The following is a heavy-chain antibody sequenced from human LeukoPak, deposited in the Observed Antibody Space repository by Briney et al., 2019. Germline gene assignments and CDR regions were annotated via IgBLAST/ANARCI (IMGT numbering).Heavy chain of an antibody. CDR2: INHSGST. CDR1: GGSFSGYY. CDR3: ARHAYCGGDCYSEGLDY. J-gene: IGHJ4*02. V-gene: IGHV4-34*01. Sequence: SETLSLTCAVYGGSFSGYYWSWIRQPPGKGLEWIGEINHSGSTNYNPSLKSRVTISVDTSKNQFSLKLSSVTAADTAVYYCARHAYCGGDCYSEGLDYWGQGTLVTVSS. D-gene: IGHD2-21*02.